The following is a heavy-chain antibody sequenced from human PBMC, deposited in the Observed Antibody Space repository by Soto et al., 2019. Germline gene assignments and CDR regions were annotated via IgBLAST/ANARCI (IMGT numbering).Heavy chain of an antibody. V-gene: IGHV1-69*08. CDR1: GGTFSSYT. CDR3: AGDGGGVVVPAADWYFDL. J-gene: IGHJ2*01. Sequence: QVQLVQSGAEVKKPGSSVKVSCKASGGTFSSYTISWVRQAPGQGLEWMGRIIPILGIANYTQKFQGRATITADKSTSTAYMELSSLRSEDTAVYYCAGDGGGVVVPAADWYFDLWGRGTLVTVSS. CDR2: IIPILGIA. D-gene: IGHD2-2*01.